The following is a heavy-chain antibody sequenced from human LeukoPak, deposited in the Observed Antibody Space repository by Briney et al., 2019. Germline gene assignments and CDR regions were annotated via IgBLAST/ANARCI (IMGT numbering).Heavy chain of an antibody. D-gene: IGHD2-15*01. CDR3: ARGTSDYCSGGSYYSAWFDP. CDR1: GYTFTSYD. CDR2: MNPNSGNT. Sequence: ASVKVSCKASGYTFTSYDINWVRQATGQGLEWMGWMNPNSGNTGYAQKFQGRVTMTRNTSISTAYMELSSLRSEDAAVYYCARGTSDYCSGGSYYSAWFDPWGQGTLVTVSS. J-gene: IGHJ5*02. V-gene: IGHV1-8*01.